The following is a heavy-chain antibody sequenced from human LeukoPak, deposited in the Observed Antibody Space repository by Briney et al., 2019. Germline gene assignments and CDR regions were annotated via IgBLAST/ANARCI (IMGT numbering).Heavy chain of an antibody. CDR3: ARRAGEYSHPYDY. J-gene: IGHJ4*02. V-gene: IGHV3-53*01. CDR1: GFTVSSNS. D-gene: IGHD4-17*01. CDR2: IYSGGNT. Sequence: GGSLRLSCTVSGFTVSSNSMSWVRQAPGKGLEWVSFIYSGGNTHYSDSVKGRFTISRDNSKNTLYLQMNSRRADDTAVYYCARRAGEYSHPYDYWGQGTLVTVSS.